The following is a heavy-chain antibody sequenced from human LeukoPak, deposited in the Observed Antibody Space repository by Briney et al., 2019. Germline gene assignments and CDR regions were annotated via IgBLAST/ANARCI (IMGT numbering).Heavy chain of an antibody. J-gene: IGHJ4*02. CDR2: ISPRGDIT. D-gene: IGHD5-24*01. V-gene: IGHV3-23*01. CDR1: GFTFSSHG. CDR3: AKDDAWLQFGE. Sequence: GGSLRLSCAASGFTFSSHGMNWVRQAPGKGLEWVSGISPRGDITYYADSVKGRFTISRDNSKNTLYLEVISLTVEDTAVDYCAKDDAWLQFGEWSQGTLVTVSS.